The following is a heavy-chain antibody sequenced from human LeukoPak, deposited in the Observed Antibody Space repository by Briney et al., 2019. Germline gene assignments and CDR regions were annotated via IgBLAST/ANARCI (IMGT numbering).Heavy chain of an antibody. J-gene: IGHJ5*02. D-gene: IGHD2-2*01. V-gene: IGHV3-23*01. CDR3: ATRGYCSGTSCYAPQP. CDR2: ITGTGGST. Sequence: PGGSLRLSCAASGFTVSSNHMNWVRRAPGKGLEWVSAITGTGGSTYYADSVKGRFTISRDNSKNTLYLQMNSLRAEDTAVYYCATRGYCSGTSCYAPQPWGQGTLVTVSS. CDR1: GFTVSSNH.